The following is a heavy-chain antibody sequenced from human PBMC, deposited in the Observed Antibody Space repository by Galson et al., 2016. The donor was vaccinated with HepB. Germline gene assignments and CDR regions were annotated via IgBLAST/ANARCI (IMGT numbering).Heavy chain of an antibody. Sequence: SLRLSCAASGFIFSDHYMDWVRQAPGKGLEWIGRIRDRANGYTSEYAASVKGSITISRDDSKNSLFLRMDTLKTEDTAVYYCVREPAYDYWSGGYPLFDYWGQGTLVTVSS. CDR3: VREPAYDYWSGGYPLFDY. CDR2: IRDRANGYTS. D-gene: IGHD3-3*01. CDR1: GFIFSDHY. J-gene: IGHJ4*02. V-gene: IGHV3-72*01.